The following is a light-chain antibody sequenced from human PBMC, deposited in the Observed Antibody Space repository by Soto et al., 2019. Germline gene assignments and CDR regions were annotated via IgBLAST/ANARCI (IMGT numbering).Light chain of an antibody. CDR1: QGVGNW. Sequence: DIQMTQSPSSVAASVGDRVTITCRASQGVGNWLAWYQQRPGKAPRLLIYGASTLQSGVPSRFSGSGSGTDFTLTISSLQAECFATYYCQQSNSIPPWTFGQGTKVEIK. J-gene: IGKJ1*01. CDR2: GAS. V-gene: IGKV1-12*01. CDR3: QQSNSIPPWT.